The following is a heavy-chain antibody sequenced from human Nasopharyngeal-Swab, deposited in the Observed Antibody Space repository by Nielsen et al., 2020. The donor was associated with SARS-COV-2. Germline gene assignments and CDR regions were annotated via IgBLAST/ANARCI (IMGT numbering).Heavy chain of an antibody. CDR1: GGSVSSGSYY. D-gene: IGHD2-2*01. V-gene: IGHV4-61*01. CDR3: ARDPLVPAASDAFDI. J-gene: IGHJ3*02. CDR2: IYYSGST. Sequence: SETLSLTCTVSGGSVSSGSYYWSWIRQPPGKGLEWIGYIYYSGSTNYNPSLKSRVTISVDTSKNQFSLKLSSVTAADTAVYHCARDPLVPAASDAFDIWGQGTMVTVSS.